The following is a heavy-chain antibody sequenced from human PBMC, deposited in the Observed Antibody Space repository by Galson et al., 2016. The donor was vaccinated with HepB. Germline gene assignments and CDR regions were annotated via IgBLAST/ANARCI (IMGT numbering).Heavy chain of an antibody. D-gene: IGHD5-24*01. CDR2: INTNTGNP. Sequence: SVKVSCKASGYTFTKYDMNWVRQAPGQGLEWMGWINTNTGNPTYAQGFTGRFVFPSDTSVRTACLQICSLKAEDTAVYYCATRYWDRDGYMEDYWGQGTLVTVSS. CDR1: GYTFTKYD. J-gene: IGHJ4*02. CDR3: ATRYWDRDGYMEDY. V-gene: IGHV7-4-1*01.